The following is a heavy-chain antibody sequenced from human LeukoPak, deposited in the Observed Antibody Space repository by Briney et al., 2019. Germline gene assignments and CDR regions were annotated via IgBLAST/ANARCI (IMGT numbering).Heavy chain of an antibody. D-gene: IGHD3-10*01. J-gene: IGHJ4*02. CDR2: VYPNNGAT. CDR3: ARDGPAQMVEFDY. Sequence: GASVKVSFKASGYTFSGTGWYLYWLRQVPGQGLECLGWVYPNNGATAYAQKFQGRVAMTRDTSISTAYMELRGLRPDDTAVYYCARDGPAQMVEFDYWGQGTLVTVSS. V-gene: IGHV1-2*02. CDR1: GYTFSGTGWY.